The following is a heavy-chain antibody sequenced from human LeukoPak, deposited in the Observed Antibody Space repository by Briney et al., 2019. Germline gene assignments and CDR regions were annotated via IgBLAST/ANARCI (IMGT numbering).Heavy chain of an antibody. CDR1: GGSFSGYY. CDR2: INHSGST. J-gene: IGHJ4*02. CDR3: ARGPGIAAVGPFDD. D-gene: IGHD6-13*01. Sequence: SETLSLTCAVYGGSFSGYYWSWIRQPPGKGLEWIGEINHSGSTNYNPSLKSRVTISVDTSKNQFSLKLSSVTAADTAVYYCARGPGIAAVGPFDDWGQRWLASVSS. V-gene: IGHV4-34*01.